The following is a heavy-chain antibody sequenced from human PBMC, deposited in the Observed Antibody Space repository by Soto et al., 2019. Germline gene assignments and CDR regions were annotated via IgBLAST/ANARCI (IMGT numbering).Heavy chain of an antibody. CDR3: ASSYDSSGYYFGY. V-gene: IGHV4-59*01. Sequence: SETLSLTCTVSGGSISSYYWSWIRQPPGKGLEWIGYIYYSGSTNYNPSLKSRVTISVDTSKNQFSLKLSSVTAADTAVYYCASSYDSSGYYFGYWGQGTLVTVS. CDR1: GGSISSYY. J-gene: IGHJ4*02. D-gene: IGHD3-22*01. CDR2: IYYSGST.